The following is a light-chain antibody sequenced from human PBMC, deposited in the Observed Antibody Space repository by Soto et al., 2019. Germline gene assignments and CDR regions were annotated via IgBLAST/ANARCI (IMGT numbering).Light chain of an antibody. J-gene: IGLJ2*01. Sequence: QSALTQPASVSGSPGQSITISCTGTSSDVGGYNYVSWYQQHPGKAPKLMIYEVSNRPSGVSHRFSGSKSGNTASLTISGLQAEHEADYYCSSYTSSSTLVVFGGGAKLTVL. V-gene: IGLV2-14*01. CDR2: EVS. CDR1: SSDVGGYNY. CDR3: SSYTSSSTLVV.